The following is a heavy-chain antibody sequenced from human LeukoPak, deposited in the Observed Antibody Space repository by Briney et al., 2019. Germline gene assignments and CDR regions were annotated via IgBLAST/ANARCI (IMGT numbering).Heavy chain of an antibody. V-gene: IGHV4-59*08. J-gene: IGHJ4*02. D-gene: IGHD1-26*01. CDR3: ARYSGSYLSPFDY. CDR1: GGSIRSYY. Sequence: TDTLSLTCTVSGGSIRSYYRSWIRQPPGKGLEWIGYIYYRGSTNYNPSLKSRVTMSVDTSKNQFSLKLTSVTAADTAVHYCARYSGSYLSPFDYWGQGTLVTVSS. CDR2: IYYRGST.